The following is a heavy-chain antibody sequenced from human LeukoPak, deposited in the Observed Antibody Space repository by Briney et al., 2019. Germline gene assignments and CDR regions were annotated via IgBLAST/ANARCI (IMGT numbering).Heavy chain of an antibody. D-gene: IGHD4-11*01. CDR3: AKISVTTSQYPREIYPYYFDY. Sequence: GGSLRLSCAASGFIFSSYAMSWVRQAPGKGLEWVSAISGSGGSTYYADSVKGRFTISRDNSKNTLYLQMNSLRAEDTAVYYCAKISVTTSQYPREIYPYYFDYWGQGTLVTVSS. V-gene: IGHV3-23*01. CDR2: ISGSGGST. CDR1: GFIFSSYA. J-gene: IGHJ4*02.